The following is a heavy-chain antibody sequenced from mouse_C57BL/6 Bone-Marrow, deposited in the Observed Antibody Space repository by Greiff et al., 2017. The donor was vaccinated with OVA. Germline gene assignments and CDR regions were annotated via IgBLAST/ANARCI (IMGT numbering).Heavy chain of an antibody. J-gene: IGHJ3*01. CDR2: IDPENGDT. D-gene: IGHD2-14*01. CDR1: GFNITDDY. V-gene: IGHV14-4*01. Sequence: VQLQQSGAELVRPGASVKLSCTASGFNITDDYMHWVKQRPEQGLEWIGWIDPENGDTEYASKFQGTATITADTSSNTAYLQLSSLTSEDTAVYYCTTRYGWWAYWGQGTLVTVSA. CDR3: TTRYGWWAY.